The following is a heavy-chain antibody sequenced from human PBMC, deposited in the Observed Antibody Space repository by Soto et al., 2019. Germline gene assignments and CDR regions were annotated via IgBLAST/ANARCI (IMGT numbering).Heavy chain of an antibody. V-gene: IGHV4-39*01. CDR2: IYSSGTT. J-gene: IGHJ4*02. CDR1: GDSINSSPYY. CDR3: ARRPLGYCSGGSCYRPYYFDY. Sequence: LSLTCTVSGDSINSSPYYWGWIRQPPGKGLEWIGNIYSSGTTYYNSSLETRVTISLDTSRNQFSLKLNSVTAADTAVYYCARRPLGYCSGGSCYRPYYFDYWGQGILVTVSS. D-gene: IGHD2-15*01.